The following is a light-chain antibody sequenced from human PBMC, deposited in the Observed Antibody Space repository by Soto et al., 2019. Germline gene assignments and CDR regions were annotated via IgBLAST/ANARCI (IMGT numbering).Light chain of an antibody. V-gene: IGKV1-39*01. J-gene: IGKJ1*01. Sequence: DIQMTQSPSSLSASVGDRVTITCRASQSISSYLNWYQQKLGKAPKLLIYAASSLQSGVPSRFSGSGSGTDFSLTISSLQPEDFANYYCQQSYSTPQTFGQGTKVEIK. CDR2: AAS. CDR3: QQSYSTPQT. CDR1: QSISSY.